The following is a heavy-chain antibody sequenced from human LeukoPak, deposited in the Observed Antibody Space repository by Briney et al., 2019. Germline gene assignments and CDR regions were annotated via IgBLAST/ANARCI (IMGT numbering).Heavy chain of an antibody. CDR2: ISWNSDII. CDR1: GFTFDDYA. D-gene: IGHD6-19*01. V-gene: IGHV3-9*01. CDR3: AKDQQGYSSGWSIFDY. J-gene: IGHJ4*02. Sequence: GGSLRLSCAASGFTFDDYAMHWVRQVPGEGLEWVSRISWNSDIIAYADSVKGRFTISRDNAKNSLYLQMNNLRAEDTAVYYCAKDQQGYSSGWSIFDYWGQGTLVTVSS.